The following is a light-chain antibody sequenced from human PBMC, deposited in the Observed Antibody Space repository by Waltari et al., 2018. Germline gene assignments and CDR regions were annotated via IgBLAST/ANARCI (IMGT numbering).Light chain of an antibody. J-gene: IGKJ4*01. Sequence: DVQLTHSPSTLSESVGDSVTITCRASERVKTNLALYQHQPGKAPKVLVHKASRLESGVPSRLRGSAYGREFTLTSSSLQADAVQTKYSDQYNNLPLPFGAGTKKEIK. CDR1: ERVKTN. CDR3: DQYNNLPLP. CDR2: KAS. V-gene: IGKV1-5*03.